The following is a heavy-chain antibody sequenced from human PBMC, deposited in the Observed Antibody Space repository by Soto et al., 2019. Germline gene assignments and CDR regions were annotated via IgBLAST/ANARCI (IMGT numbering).Heavy chain of an antibody. J-gene: IGHJ4*02. CDR3: ARRKNYGDYSLDY. V-gene: IGHV4-59*08. CDR1: GGSISSYY. CDR2: IYYSGST. Sequence: SETLSLTCTVSGGSISSYYWSWIRQPPGKGLEWIGYIYYSGSTNYNPSLKSRVTISVDTSKNQFSLKLSSVTAADTAVYYCARRKNYGDYSLDYWGQGTLVTVSS. D-gene: IGHD4-17*01.